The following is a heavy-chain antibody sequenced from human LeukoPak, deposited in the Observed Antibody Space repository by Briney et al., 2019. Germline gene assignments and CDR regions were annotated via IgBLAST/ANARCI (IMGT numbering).Heavy chain of an antibody. CDR2: ISSSGSTI. J-gene: IGHJ4*02. V-gene: IGHV3-11*01. Sequence: GGSLRLSCAASGFTFSDYYMSWIRQAPRKGLEWVSYISSSGSTIYYADSVKGRFTITRDNAKNSLYLQMNSLRAEDTAVYYCARVSYSSSESISYWGQGTLVTVSS. CDR3: ARVSYSSSESISY. D-gene: IGHD6-6*01. CDR1: GFTFSDYY.